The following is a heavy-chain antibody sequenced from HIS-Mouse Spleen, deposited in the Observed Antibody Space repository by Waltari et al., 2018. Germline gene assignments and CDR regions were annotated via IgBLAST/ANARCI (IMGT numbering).Heavy chain of an antibody. J-gene: IGHJ2*01. CDR2: IYYSGST. Sequence: QLQLQESGPGLVKPSETLSLTCTVSGGSISSSSYYWGWIRQPPGKGLEGVGRIYYSGSTYYNQSLKSRVTISVDTSKNQFSLKLGSVTAADTAVYYCAREIPYSSSWYDWYFDLWGRGTLVTVSS. V-gene: IGHV4-39*07. CDR3: AREIPYSSSWYDWYFDL. CDR1: GGSISSSSYY. D-gene: IGHD6-13*01.